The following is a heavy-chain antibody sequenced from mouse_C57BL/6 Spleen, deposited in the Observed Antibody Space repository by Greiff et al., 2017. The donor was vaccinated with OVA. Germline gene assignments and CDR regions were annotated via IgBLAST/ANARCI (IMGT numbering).Heavy chain of an antibody. V-gene: IGHV1-69*01. CDR2: IDPSDSYT. D-gene: IGHD1-1*01. J-gene: IGHJ4*01. CDR1: GYTFTSYW. CDR3: AREGGSSYGNAMDY. Sequence: VQLQQPGAELVMPGASVKLSCKASGYTFTSYWMHWVKQRPGQGLEWIGEIDPSDSYTNYNQKFKGKSTLTVDKSSSTAYMQLSSLTSEDAAVYYCAREGGSSYGNAMDYWGQGTSVTVSS.